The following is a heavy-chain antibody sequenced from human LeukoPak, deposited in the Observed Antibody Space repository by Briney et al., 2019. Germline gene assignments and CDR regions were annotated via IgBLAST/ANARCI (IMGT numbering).Heavy chain of an antibody. Sequence: GGSLRLSCAASGFTFSSYSMNWVRQAPGKGLEWVSSISSSSSYIYYADSVKGRFTISRDNAKNSLYLQMNSLRAEDTAVYYCARDITAAAGTLDYWGQGTLVTVSS. V-gene: IGHV3-21*01. CDR3: ARDITAAAGTLDY. D-gene: IGHD6-13*01. CDR2: ISSSSSYI. CDR1: GFTFSSYS. J-gene: IGHJ4*02.